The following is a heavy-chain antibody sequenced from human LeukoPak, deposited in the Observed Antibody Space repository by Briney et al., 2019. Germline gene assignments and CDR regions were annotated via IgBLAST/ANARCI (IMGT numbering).Heavy chain of an antibody. Sequence: ASVKVSCKASGYTFTGYYMHWVRQAPGQGLEWMGWISAYNGNTDYAQKFQGRVTMTIDTSASTAYMELRSLISDDTAMYYCARDRSSSWYWGQGTLVTVSS. CDR1: GYTFTGYY. CDR2: ISAYNGNT. V-gene: IGHV1-18*04. D-gene: IGHD6-13*01. CDR3: ARDRSSSWY. J-gene: IGHJ4*02.